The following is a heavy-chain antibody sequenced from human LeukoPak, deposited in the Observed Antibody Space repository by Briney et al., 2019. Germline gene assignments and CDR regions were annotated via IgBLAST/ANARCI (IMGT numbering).Heavy chain of an antibody. CDR2: ISYDGSNK. J-gene: IGHJ4*02. Sequence: GGSLRLSCAAPGFTFSSYAMHWVRQAPGKGLEWVAVISYDGSNKYYADSVKGRFTISRDNSKNALYLQMNSLRAEDTAVYYCARDVSAVLGGGYFDYWGQGTLVTVSS. CDR3: ARDVSAVLGGGYFDY. D-gene: IGHD2-8*02. V-gene: IGHV3-30-3*01. CDR1: GFTFSSYA.